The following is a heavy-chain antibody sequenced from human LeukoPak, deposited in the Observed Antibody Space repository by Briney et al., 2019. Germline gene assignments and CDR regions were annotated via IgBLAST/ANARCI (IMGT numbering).Heavy chain of an antibody. D-gene: IGHD3-9*01. J-gene: IGHJ1*01. CDR2: INHSGST. CDR1: GGSISSSTYY. CDR3: ARGPVEVRYFDWLLDYEYFQH. V-gene: IGHV4-39*07. Sequence: SETLSLTCTVSGGSISSSTYYWGGIRQPPGKGLEWIGEINHSGSTNYNPSLKSRVTISVDTSKNQFSLKLSSVTAADTAVYYCARGPVEVRYFDWLLDYEYFQHWGQGTLVTVSS.